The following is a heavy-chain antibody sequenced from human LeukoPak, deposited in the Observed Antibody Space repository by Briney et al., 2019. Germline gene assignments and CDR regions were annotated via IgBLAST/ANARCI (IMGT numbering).Heavy chain of an antibody. V-gene: IGHV4-30-2*01. Sequence: SETLSLTCAVSGGSISSGGYSWSWIRQPPGKGLEWIGYTYHSGSTYYNPSLKSRVTISVDRSKNQFSLKLSSVTAADTAVYYCARDLYNDAFDIWGQGTMVTVSS. CDR1: GGSISSGGYS. CDR3: ARDLYNDAFDI. CDR2: TYHSGST. J-gene: IGHJ3*02. D-gene: IGHD1-14*01.